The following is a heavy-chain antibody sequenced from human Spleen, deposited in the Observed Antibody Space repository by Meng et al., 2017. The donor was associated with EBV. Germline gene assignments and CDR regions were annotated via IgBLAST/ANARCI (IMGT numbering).Heavy chain of an antibody. CDR1: GFSFSSYH. D-gene: IGHD3-3*01. V-gene: IGHV3-21*01. J-gene: IGHJ5*02. CDR2: ISTSSSYI. Sequence: VQFVESGGGLVKPGRSLSLSCAASGFSFSSYHMNWVRQATGKGLEWVSSISTSSSYIYYADSVKGRFTISRDNAKNSLYLQMNSVRAEDTAVYYCARDGVLDPWGQGTLVTVSS. CDR3: ARDGVLDP.